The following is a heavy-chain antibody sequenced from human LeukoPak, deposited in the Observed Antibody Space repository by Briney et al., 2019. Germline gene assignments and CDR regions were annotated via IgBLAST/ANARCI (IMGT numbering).Heavy chain of an antibody. CDR3: AKDAPLTVVVVVPNWFDP. J-gene: IGHJ5*02. CDR2: ISGSGGST. Sequence: GGSLRLSCAASGFTFSSYSMSWVRQAPGKGLEWVSAISGSGGSTYYADSVKGRFTISRDNSKNTLYLQMNSLRAEDTAVYYCAKDAPLTVVVVVPNWFDPWGQGTLVTVSS. CDR1: GFTFSSYS. D-gene: IGHD2-15*01. V-gene: IGHV3-23*01.